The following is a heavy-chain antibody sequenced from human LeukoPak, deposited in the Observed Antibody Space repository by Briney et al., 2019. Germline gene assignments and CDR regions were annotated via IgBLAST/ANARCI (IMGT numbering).Heavy chain of an antibody. J-gene: IGHJ4*02. CDR3: AREDLRFTPDY. CDR1: GGSISSGGYY. Sequence: PSETLSLTCTVSGGSISSGGYYWSWIRQPPGKGLEWIGYIYHSGSTYYNPSLKSRVTISGDRSKNQFSLKLSSVTAADTAVYYCAREDLRFTPDYWGQGTLVTVSS. D-gene: IGHD3-3*01. V-gene: IGHV4-30-2*01. CDR2: IYHSGST.